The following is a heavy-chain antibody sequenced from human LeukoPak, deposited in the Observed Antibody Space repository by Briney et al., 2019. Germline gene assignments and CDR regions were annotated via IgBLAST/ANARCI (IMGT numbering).Heavy chain of an antibody. Sequence: PGGSLRLSCAASGFTFSSYAMSWVRQAPGKRLEWVSAISGSGGSTYYADSVKGRFTISRDNSKNTLYLQMNSLRAEDTAVYYRTTRGGGNPFENWGQGTLVTVSS. D-gene: IGHD4-23*01. J-gene: IGHJ4*02. CDR1: GFTFSSYA. CDR3: TTRGGGNPFEN. CDR2: ISGSGGST. V-gene: IGHV3-23*01.